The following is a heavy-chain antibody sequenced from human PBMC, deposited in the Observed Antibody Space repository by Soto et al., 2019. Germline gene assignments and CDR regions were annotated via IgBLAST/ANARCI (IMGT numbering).Heavy chain of an antibody. J-gene: IGHJ5*02. D-gene: IGHD3-10*01. V-gene: IGHV3-15*07. CDR2: IKSKTDGGTT. CDR1: GFTFSNAW. CDR3: TTDLRLWFVELRWVDP. Sequence: EVQLVESGGGLVKPGGSLRLSCAASGFTFSNAWMNWVRQAPGKGLEWVGRIKSKTDGGTTDYAAPVKGRFTISRDDSKNTLYLQMNRLKTEDTAVYYCTTDLRLWFVELRWVDPWGQGTLVPVSS.